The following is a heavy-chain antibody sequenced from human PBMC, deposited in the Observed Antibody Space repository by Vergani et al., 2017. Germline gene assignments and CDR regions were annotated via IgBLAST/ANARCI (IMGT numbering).Heavy chain of an antibody. V-gene: IGHV4-31*03. CDR3: ASSVLRYFDWSLYY. J-gene: IGHJ4*02. Sequence: QVQLQESGPGLVKPSQTLSLTCTVSGGSINSGGYYWSWIRQHPGKGLEWIGYIYYSGSTYYNPSLKSRVTISVDTSKNQFSLKLSSVTAADTAVYYCASSVLRYFDWSLYYWGQGTLVTVSS. CDR2: IYYSGST. D-gene: IGHD3-9*01. CDR1: GGSINSGGYY.